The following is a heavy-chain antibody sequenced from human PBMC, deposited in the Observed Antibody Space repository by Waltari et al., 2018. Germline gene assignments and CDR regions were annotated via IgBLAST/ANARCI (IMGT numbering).Heavy chain of an antibody. D-gene: IGHD6-13*01. CDR2: IKTDGSET. J-gene: IGHJ4*02. CDR1: GFPFSSCW. Sequence: EVQVVESGGGLVQPGGSLRLSCAASGFPFSSCWMTGVRQAPGKGLEWVANIKTDGSETYYVDSVKGRFTISRDNTKNSLYLQMSSLRAEDTAVYYCAIGGVETSWYWRYWGQGTLVTVSS. CDR3: AIGGVETSWYWRY. V-gene: IGHV3-7*01.